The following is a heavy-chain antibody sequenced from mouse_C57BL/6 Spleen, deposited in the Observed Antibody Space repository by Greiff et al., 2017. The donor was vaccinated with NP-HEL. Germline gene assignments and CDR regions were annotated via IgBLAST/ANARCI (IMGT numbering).Heavy chain of an antibody. Sequence: QVQLKQPGAELVKPGASVKMSCKASGYTFTSYWITWVKPRPGHGLAWIGDIYPGSGSTNYNEKFKSKATLTVDTSSSTAYMQLSSLTSEDSAVYYCARVSTVVEDAMDYWGQGTSVTVSS. D-gene: IGHD1-1*01. CDR1: GYTFTSYW. J-gene: IGHJ4*01. CDR2: IYPGSGST. V-gene: IGHV1-55*01. CDR3: ARVSTVVEDAMDY.